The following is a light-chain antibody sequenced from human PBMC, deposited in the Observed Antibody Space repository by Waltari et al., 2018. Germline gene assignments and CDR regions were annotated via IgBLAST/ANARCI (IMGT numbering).Light chain of an antibody. CDR2: AVS. CDR3: QQTFTTPVT. V-gene: IGKV1-39*01. Sequence: DVQMTQSPSSLSASVGDKVTITCRASQSIVAYLNWYHQKPGKAPDILIYAVSNLQSGVPSRFSGRRSGTDFTLTISGLQPEDSGTYYCQQTFTTPVTFGGGTKME. J-gene: IGKJ4*01. CDR1: QSIVAY.